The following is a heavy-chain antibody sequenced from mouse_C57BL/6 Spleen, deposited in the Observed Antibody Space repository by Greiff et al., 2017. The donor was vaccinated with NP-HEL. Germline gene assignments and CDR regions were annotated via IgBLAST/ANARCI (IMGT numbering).Heavy chain of an antibody. CDR2: IDPNSGGT. Sequence: QVQLKQPGAELVKPGASVKLSCKASGYTFTSYWMHWVKQSPGRGLEWIGRIDPNSGGTKYNEQFKSKATLTVDKPSSTAYMQLSSLTSEDSAVYYCARRKVGHWYFDVWGTGTTVTVSS. D-gene: IGHD4-1*01. CDR1: GYTFTSYW. CDR3: ARRKVGHWYFDV. V-gene: IGHV1-72*01. J-gene: IGHJ1*03.